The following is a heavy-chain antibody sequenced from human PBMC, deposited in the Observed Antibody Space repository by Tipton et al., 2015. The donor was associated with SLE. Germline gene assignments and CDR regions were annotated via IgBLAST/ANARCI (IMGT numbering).Heavy chain of an antibody. CDR1: GGSISSSSYY. CDR2: IYYSGST. D-gene: IGHD3-10*01. CDR3: ASGEGTPFNY. V-gene: IGHV4-39*07. J-gene: IGHJ4*02. Sequence: TLSLTCTVSGGSISSSSYYWGWIRQPPGKGLEWIGSIYYSGSTYYNPSLKSRVTISVDTSKNQFSLKLSSVTAADTAVYYCASGEGTPFNYWDQGTLVAVSS.